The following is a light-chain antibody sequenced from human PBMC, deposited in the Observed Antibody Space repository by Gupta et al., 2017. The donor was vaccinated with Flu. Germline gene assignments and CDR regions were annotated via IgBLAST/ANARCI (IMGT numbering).Light chain of an antibody. V-gene: IGKV1-27*01. J-gene: IGKJ5*01. CDR1: QGISSY. CDR3: HQTYNDPPVT. CDR2: SAS. Sequence: DIQLTQTPSSLSASVGDRVTITCRGRQGISSYLSWYRQKPGQVPKLLIYSASHLQAGVPSRFCGCGFGKHVSITSSSRQQEEVAAYYAHQTYNDPPVTFGQGTXVEIK.